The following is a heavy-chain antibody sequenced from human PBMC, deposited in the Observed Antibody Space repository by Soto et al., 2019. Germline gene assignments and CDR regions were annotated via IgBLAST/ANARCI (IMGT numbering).Heavy chain of an antibody. D-gene: IGHD5-18*01. V-gene: IGHV3-23*01. Sequence: GGSLRLSCAASGFTFSSYAMSWVRQAPGKGLEWVSAISGSGGSTYYADSVKGRFTISRDNSKNTLYLQMNSLRAEDTAVYYCAKDRGYSYGSWLVDYWGQGTLVTVSS. CDR1: GFTFSSYA. J-gene: IGHJ4*02. CDR3: AKDRGYSYGSWLVDY. CDR2: ISGSGGST.